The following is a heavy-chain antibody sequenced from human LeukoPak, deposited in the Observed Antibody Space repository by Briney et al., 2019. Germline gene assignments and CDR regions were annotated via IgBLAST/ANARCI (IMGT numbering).Heavy chain of an antibody. CDR1: GYSFTSYW. D-gene: IGHD2/OR15-2a*01. CDR2: IDPSDSYT. J-gene: IGHJ3*02. V-gene: IGHV5-10-1*01. Sequence: GDSLKISCKGSGYSFTSYWISWVRQMPGKGLEWMGRIDPSDSYTSYSPSFQGHVTMSADRSISTAYLLWSRLKASDTAMYYCARHVPYWNTFDIWGQGTLVTVSS. CDR3: ARHVPYWNTFDI.